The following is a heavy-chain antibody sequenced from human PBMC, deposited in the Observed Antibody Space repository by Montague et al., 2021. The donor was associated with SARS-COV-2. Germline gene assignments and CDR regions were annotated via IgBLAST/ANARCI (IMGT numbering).Heavy chain of an antibody. J-gene: IGHJ6*03. CDR2: INHGGST. V-gene: IGHV4-34*01. CDR3: ARLRDGVVPSPILGVGPYYEYYYMDV. D-gene: IGHD3-10*01. Sequence: SETLSLTCAVHGTSFSGYYWNWIRQPPGKGLEWIGEINHGGSTKYSPSLKSRLTISADTSKNQFSLKLTSVAAADTAVYYCARLRDGVVPSPILGVGPYYEYYYMDVWGRGTTVSGSS. CDR1: GTSFSGYY.